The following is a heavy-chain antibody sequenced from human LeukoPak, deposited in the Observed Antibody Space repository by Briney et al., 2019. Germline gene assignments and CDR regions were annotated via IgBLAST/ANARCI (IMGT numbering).Heavy chain of an antibody. Sequence: SETLSLTCAVYGESFRGYYWTWIRQTPGKGLEWIGEIDHIGRTTYNPSLKSRVTISIDTSKNQLSLRLTSVTAPDTAVYYCARPVRCSATTCTGPFDYWGQGALVTVSS. CDR3: ARPVRCSATTCTGPFDY. J-gene: IGHJ4*02. CDR1: GESFRGYY. V-gene: IGHV4-34*01. D-gene: IGHD6-25*01. CDR2: IDHIGRT.